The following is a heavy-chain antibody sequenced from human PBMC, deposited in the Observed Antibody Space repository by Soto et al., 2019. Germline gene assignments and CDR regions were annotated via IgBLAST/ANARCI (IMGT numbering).Heavy chain of an antibody. CDR1: GFTFSRHW. V-gene: IGHV3-74*01. Sequence: GGSLRLSCAASGFTFSRHWMHWVRQAPGKGLVWVSRINQDGSDTDYADSVKGRFTISRDNAKNSVSLQMNNLRAEDTAVYYCAREDSIIIPAVADFWGQGTLVTVSS. CDR3: AREDSIIIPAVADF. CDR2: INQDGSDT. D-gene: IGHD6-19*01. J-gene: IGHJ4*02.